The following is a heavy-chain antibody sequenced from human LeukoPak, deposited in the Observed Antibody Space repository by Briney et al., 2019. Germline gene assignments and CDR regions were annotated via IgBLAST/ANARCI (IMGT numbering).Heavy chain of an antibody. D-gene: IGHD4-23*01. V-gene: IGHV3-23*01. CDR2: IGGGGGT. CDR1: GFTFRSYA. J-gene: IGHJ4*02. Sequence: GGSLRLSCAVSGFTFRSYAMTWVRQAPGKGLEWVSAIGGGGGTYHADSVKGRFTISRDNSRNTLYLQMNSLRAEDTAIYYCARYIFGGGNSYYFDSWGQGTLVTVSS. CDR3: ARYIFGGGNSYYFDS.